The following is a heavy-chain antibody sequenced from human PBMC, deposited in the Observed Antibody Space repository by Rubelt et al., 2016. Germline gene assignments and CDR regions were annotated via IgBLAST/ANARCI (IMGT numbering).Heavy chain of an antibody. CDR1: GGSISSSSYY. Sequence: QLQLQESGPGLVKPSETLSLTCTVSGGSISSSSYYWGWIRQPPGKGMEWIGSIYYSGSTYYNPSLKSRVTIAVDTSKNQFSLKLSSVTAADTAVYYCARYYGSGTEYYFDYWGQGTLVTVSS. CDR2: IYYSGST. CDR3: ARYYGSGTEYYFDY. D-gene: IGHD3-10*01. V-gene: IGHV4-39*07. J-gene: IGHJ4*02.